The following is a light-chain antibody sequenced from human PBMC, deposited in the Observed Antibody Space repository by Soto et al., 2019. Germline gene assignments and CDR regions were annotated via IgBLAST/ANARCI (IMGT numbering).Light chain of an antibody. V-gene: IGLV2-8*01. J-gene: IGLJ2*01. CDR3: SSYAGTNIPVV. CDR2: DVS. Sequence: QSALTQPPSASGSPGQSVTISCTGSSSDVGGYNFVSWYQQHPGKAPKLMIYDVSERPSGVPDRFSGSKSGNTSSLTVSGLQADDEADYYCSSYAGTNIPVVFGGGTKLTVL. CDR1: SSDVGGYNF.